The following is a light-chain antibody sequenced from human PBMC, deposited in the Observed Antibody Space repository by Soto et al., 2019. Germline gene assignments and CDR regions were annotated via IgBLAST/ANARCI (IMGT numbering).Light chain of an antibody. Sequence: DIVLTQSPGTLSLSPGERATLSCRASQSVSNSYLAWYQQKPGQAPRLLIYGASSRATGIPDRFSGSGSGTDFTLTISRLEPEDFAVYYCQQYGSSPTTFGQGTRLEIK. J-gene: IGKJ5*01. V-gene: IGKV3-20*01. CDR2: GAS. CDR3: QQYGSSPTT. CDR1: QSVSNSY.